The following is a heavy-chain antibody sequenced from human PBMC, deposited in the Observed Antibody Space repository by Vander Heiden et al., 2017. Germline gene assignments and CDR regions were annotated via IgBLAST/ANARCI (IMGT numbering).Heavy chain of an antibody. J-gene: IGHJ3*02. D-gene: IGHD2-21*02. V-gene: IGHV1-2*06. CDR1: GYPFTGYY. Sequence: QVQLVQSGAEVKKPGASVKVSCKASGYPFTGYYMHWVRQAPGQGLEWMGRINPNSGGTNYAQKFQGRVTMTRDTSISTAYMELSRLRSDDTAVYYCASRTCGGDCYDAFDIWGQGTMVTVSS. CDR2: INPNSGGT. CDR3: ASRTCGGDCYDAFDI.